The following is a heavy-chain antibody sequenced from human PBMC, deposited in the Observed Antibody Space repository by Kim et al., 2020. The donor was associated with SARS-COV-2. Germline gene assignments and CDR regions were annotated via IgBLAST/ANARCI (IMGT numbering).Heavy chain of an antibody. Sequence: ASVKVSCKASGYTFISNSMHWVRLASGQGLDWMSVIYPKNGDTTYAQKFQGRATLTRDTSTSTVYMELSSLRSDDTAMYYCARDISHFYDGRGSWWLDPWGQGTLVTVSS. D-gene: IGHD3-22*01. CDR2: IYPKNGDT. CDR3: ARDISHFYDGRGSWWLDP. J-gene: IGHJ5*02. CDR1: GYTFISNS. V-gene: IGHV1-46*01.